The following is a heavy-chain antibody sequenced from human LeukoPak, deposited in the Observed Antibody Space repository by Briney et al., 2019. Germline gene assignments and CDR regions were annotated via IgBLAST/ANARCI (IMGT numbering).Heavy chain of an antibody. Sequence: GGSLRLSCAASGVTFSSYEMNWVRQAPGKGLEWGSYISSSGSTIYYADSVKGLFTISRDNAKNSLYLQMNSLRAEDTAVYYCARDARITMVRGVIITKNDYWGQGTLVTVSS. CDR2: ISSSGSTI. CDR3: ARDARITMVRGVIITKNDY. D-gene: IGHD3-10*01. V-gene: IGHV3-48*03. CDR1: GVTFSSYE. J-gene: IGHJ4*02.